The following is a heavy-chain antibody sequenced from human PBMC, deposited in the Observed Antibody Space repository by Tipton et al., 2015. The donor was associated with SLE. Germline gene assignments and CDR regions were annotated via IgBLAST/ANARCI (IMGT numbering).Heavy chain of an antibody. J-gene: IGHJ4*03. CDR1: DASLSTYF. CDR3: ARGVDY. V-gene: IGHV4-59*08. Sequence: TLSLTCTVSDASLSTYFWSWIRQPPGKGLEWIGYIYYSGSTNYNPSLKSRVTMSVDTSKNQFSLRLTSVTASDTAVYYCARGVDYWGQGTLVTVSS. CDR2: IYYSGST.